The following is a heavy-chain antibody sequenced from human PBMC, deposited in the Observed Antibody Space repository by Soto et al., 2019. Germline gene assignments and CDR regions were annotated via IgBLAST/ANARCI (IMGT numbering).Heavy chain of an antibody. CDR3: ARVDSGGYAYFDY. Sequence: PSETLSLTCTVSGGSITRGGYYWTWIRQHPGKGLEWIGYIYYSGSTYYNPSLKSRLTMSVDTSKNQFSLKLSSVTVADTAVYYCARVDSGGYAYFDYWGQGTLVTGSS. V-gene: IGHV4-31*03. D-gene: IGHD5-12*01. CDR2: IYYSGST. J-gene: IGHJ4*02. CDR1: GGSITRGGYY.